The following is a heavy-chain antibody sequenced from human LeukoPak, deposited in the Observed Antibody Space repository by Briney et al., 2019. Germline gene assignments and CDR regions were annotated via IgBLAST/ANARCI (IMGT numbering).Heavy chain of an antibody. CDR3: AKDSAPGIPNGMDV. Sequence: GGSLRLSCAASGFTFSSYAMSWVRQAPGKGLEWVSVISGSGGSTYYADSVKGRFTISRDNSKNTLYLQMNSLRAEDTAVYYCAKDSAPGIPNGMDVWGQGTTVTVSS. V-gene: IGHV3-23*01. CDR2: ISGSGGST. J-gene: IGHJ6*02. CDR1: GFTFSSYA. D-gene: IGHD1-14*01.